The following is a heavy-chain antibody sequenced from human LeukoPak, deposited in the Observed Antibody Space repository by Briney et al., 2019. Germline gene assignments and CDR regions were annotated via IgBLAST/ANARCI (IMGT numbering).Heavy chain of an antibody. D-gene: IGHD6-19*01. J-gene: IGHJ4*02. CDR1: GFTFSSYW. V-gene: IGHV3-7*01. CDR2: IRQDGSEK. CDR3: ARDIAVAGIDY. Sequence: GGSLRLSCAASGFTFSSYWMSWVRQAPGKGLEWVANIRQDGSEKYYVDSVKGRFTISRDNAKNSLYLQMNSLRAEDMAVYYCARDIAVAGIDYWGQGTLVTVSS.